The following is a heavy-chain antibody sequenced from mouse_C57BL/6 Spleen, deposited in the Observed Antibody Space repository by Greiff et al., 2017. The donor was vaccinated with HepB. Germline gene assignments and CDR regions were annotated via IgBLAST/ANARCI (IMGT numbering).Heavy chain of an antibody. J-gene: IGHJ1*03. D-gene: IGHD2-4*01. Sequence: DVMLVESGGGLVQPGGSLSLSCAASGFTFTDYYMSWVRQSPGKALEWLGFIRNKAKGYTTEYSASVKGRFTISRDNSQSILYLQMNALRAEDSATYFCARFPYDYRRYVDVWGTGTTVTVSS. CDR3: ARFPYDYRRYVDV. CDR2: IRNKAKGYTT. CDR1: GFTFTDYY. V-gene: IGHV7-3*01.